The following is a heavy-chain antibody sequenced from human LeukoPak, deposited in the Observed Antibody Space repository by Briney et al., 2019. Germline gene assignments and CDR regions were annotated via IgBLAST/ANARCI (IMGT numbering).Heavy chain of an antibody. CDR2: ISGSGGNT. D-gene: IGHD3-22*01. J-gene: IGHJ4*02. V-gene: IGHV3-23*01. CDR3: AKDRHYESNVLGY. Sequence: GGSLRLSCAASGFTFNNYAMNWVRQAPGKGLEWVSSISGSGGNTYYADSVKGRVTISRDNSKSTLYLQMNSLRAEDTAVYYCAKDRHYESNVLGYWGQGTLVTVSS. CDR1: GFTFNNYA.